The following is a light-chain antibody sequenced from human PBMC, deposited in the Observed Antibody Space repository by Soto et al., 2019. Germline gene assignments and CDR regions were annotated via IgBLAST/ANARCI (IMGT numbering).Light chain of an antibody. CDR1: QSVDNN. J-gene: IGKJ1*01. CDR3: QQYNYWPRT. V-gene: IGKV3-15*01. Sequence: EIVMTQSPATLSVSPGERATLSCMASQSVDNNLAWYQQKPGQAPRLLIHGASFRVTGIPARFSGSGSGTDFTLTISSLRSEDFAIYYCQQYNYWPRTFGQGTKVDI. CDR2: GAS.